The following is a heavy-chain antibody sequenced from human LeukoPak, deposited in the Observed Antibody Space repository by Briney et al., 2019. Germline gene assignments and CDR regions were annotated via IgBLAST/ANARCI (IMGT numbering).Heavy chain of an antibody. CDR1: GFTFSSYA. V-gene: IGHV3-30-3*01. J-gene: IGHJ3*02. CDR3: ARVRTAMVSGSDDAFDI. Sequence: PGGSLRLSCAASGFTFSSYAMHWVRQAPGKGLEWVAVISYDGSNKYYADSVKGRFTISRDNSKNTLYLQMNSLRAEDTAVYYCARVRTAMVSGSDDAFDIWGQGTMVTVPS. D-gene: IGHD5-18*01. CDR2: ISYDGSNK.